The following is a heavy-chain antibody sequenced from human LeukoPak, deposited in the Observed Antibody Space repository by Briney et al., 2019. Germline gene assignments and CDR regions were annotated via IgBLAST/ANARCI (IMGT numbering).Heavy chain of an antibody. J-gene: IGHJ3*02. CDR3: ARPLGNYYDSSGYYYDAFDI. CDR2: INHSGST. Sequence: SETLSLTCAVYGGSFSGYYWSWIRRPPGKGLEWIGEINHSGSTNYNPSLKSRVTISVDTSKNQFSLKLSSVTAADTAVYYCARPLGNYYDSSGYYYDAFDIWGQGTMVTVSS. CDR1: GGSFSGYY. V-gene: IGHV4-34*01. D-gene: IGHD3-22*01.